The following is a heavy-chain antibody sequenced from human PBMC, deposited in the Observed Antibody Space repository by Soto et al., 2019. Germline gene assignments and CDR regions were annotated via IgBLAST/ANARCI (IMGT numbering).Heavy chain of an antibody. J-gene: IGHJ5*02. Sequence: SETLSLTCSVTGDAISGNYWSWIRQPAGKGLEWIGRIHVSGATNFNPSLMGRVSMSVDTSINYFSLKLSSVTAADTAVYYCAREVSFSDYAGSSNSFDPWGRGTLVTVSS. CDR2: IHVSGAT. CDR3: AREVSFSDYAGSSNSFDP. CDR1: GDAISGNY. V-gene: IGHV4-4*07. D-gene: IGHD3-16*01.